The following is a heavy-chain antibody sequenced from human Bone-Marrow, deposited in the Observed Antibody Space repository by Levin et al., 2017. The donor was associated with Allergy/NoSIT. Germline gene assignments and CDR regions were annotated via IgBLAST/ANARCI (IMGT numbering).Heavy chain of an antibody. CDR2: IIPIFGTA. CDR3: ARVRGYSYGLDY. D-gene: IGHD5-18*01. CDR1: GGTFSSYA. V-gene: IGHV1-69*13. Sequence: SVKVSCKASGGTFSSYAISWVRQAPGQGLEWMGGIIPIFGTANYAQKFQGRVTITADESTSTAYMELSSLRSEDTDVYYCARVRGYSYGLDYWGQGTLVTVSS. J-gene: IGHJ4*02.